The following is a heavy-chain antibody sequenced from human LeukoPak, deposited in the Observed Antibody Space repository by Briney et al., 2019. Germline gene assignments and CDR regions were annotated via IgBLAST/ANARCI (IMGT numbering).Heavy chain of an antibody. D-gene: IGHD6-19*01. CDR2: ISYDGSNK. J-gene: IGHJ3*02. CDR1: GFTFSSYA. V-gene: IGHV3-30-3*01. Sequence: GGSLRLSCAASGFTFSSYAMHWVRQAPGKGLEWVAVISYDGSNKYYADSVKGRFTISRDNSKNTLYLRMNSLRAEDTAVYYCARSRGYRSGRPFDIWGQGTMVTVSS. CDR3: ARSRGYRSGRPFDI.